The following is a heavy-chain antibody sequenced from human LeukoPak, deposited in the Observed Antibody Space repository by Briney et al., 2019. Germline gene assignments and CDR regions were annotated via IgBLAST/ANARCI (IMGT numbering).Heavy chain of an antibody. CDR3: ARERYCSSTSCYYRANWFDP. D-gene: IGHD2-2*01. J-gene: IGHJ5*02. CDR2: IYYSGST. V-gene: IGHV4-30-4*08. Sequence: SETLSLTCTVSGGSISSGDYYWSWIRQPPGKGLEWIGYIYYSGSTYYNPSLKGRVTISVDTSKNQFSLKLGSVTAADTAVYYCARERYCSSTSCYYRANWFDPWGQGTLVTVSS. CDR1: GGSISSGDYY.